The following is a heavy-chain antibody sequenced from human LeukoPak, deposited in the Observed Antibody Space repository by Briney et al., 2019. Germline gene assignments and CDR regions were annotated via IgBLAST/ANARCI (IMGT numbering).Heavy chain of an antibody. Sequence: PGGSLRLSCTASGFTFGDYAMSWVRQAPGKGLEWVGFIRSKAYGGTTEYAASVKGRFTISRDDSNSIAYLQMNSLKTEDTAVYYCTRTTWIQLWLDAFDIWGQGTMVTVSS. CDR1: GFTFGDYA. CDR3: TRTTWIQLWLDAFDI. J-gene: IGHJ3*02. V-gene: IGHV3-49*04. CDR2: IRSKAYGGTT. D-gene: IGHD5-18*01.